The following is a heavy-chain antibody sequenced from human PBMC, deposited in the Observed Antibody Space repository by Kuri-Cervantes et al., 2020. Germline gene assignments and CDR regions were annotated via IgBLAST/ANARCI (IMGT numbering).Heavy chain of an antibody. V-gene: IGHV3-9*01. Sequence: SLKISCAASGFTFDDYAMHWVRQAPGKGLEWVSGISWNSGSIGYADSVKGRFTISRDNAKNSLYLQMNGLRAEDAAVYFCARSYCTAGICYTRYYFDYWGQGTLVTVSS. J-gene: IGHJ4*02. CDR2: ISWNSGSI. CDR1: GFTFDDYA. CDR3: ARSYCTAGICYTRYYFDY. D-gene: IGHD2-8*02.